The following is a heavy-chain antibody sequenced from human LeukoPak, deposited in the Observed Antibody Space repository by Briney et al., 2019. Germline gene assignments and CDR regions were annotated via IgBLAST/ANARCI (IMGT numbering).Heavy chain of an antibody. J-gene: IGHJ5*02. CDR2: INPNSGGT. D-gene: IGHD1-20*01. CDR3: ARDDSNWNAESYWFDP. V-gene: IGHV1-2*02. CDR1: GYTFTGYY. Sequence: ASVKVSCKASGYTFTGYYMHWVRQAPGQGLEWMGWINPNSGGTNYAQKFQGRVTMTRDTSISTAYMELSRLGSDDTAVYYCARDDSNWNAESYWFDPWGQGTLVTVSS.